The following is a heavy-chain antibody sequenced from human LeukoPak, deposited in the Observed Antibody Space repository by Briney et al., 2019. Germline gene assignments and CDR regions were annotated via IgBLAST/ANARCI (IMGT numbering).Heavy chain of an antibody. CDR3: ATRFHTATVTDYYYYYYMDV. V-gene: IGHV1-24*01. CDR2: FDPEDGET. CDR1: GYTLTELS. J-gene: IGHJ6*03. D-gene: IGHD5-18*01. Sequence: ASVKVSCKVSGYTLTELSMHWVRQAPGKGLEWIGGFDPEDGETIYAQKFQGRVTMTEDTSTDTAYMELSSLRSEDTAVYYCATRFHTATVTDYYYYYYMDVWGKGTRVTVSS.